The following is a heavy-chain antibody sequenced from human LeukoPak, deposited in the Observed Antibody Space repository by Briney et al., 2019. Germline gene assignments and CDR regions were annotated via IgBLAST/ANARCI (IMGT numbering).Heavy chain of an antibody. D-gene: IGHD3-10*01. CDR3: AKDSRGVTGPYYFDY. V-gene: IGHV3-23*01. Sequence: GGSLRLSCRASGFTFSSYAMSWVRQAPGKGLEWVSAISGSGGSTYYADSVKGRFTISRDNSKNTLYLQMNSLRAEDTAVYYCAKDSRGVTGPYYFDYWGQGTLVTVSS. CDR1: GFTFSSYA. J-gene: IGHJ4*02. CDR2: ISGSGGST.